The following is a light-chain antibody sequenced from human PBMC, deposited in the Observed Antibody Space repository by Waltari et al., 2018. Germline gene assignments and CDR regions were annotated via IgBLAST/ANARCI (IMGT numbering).Light chain of an antibody. V-gene: IGLV1-51*01. CDR2: DGS. CDR3: GTWDSSLSGAV. CDR1: SSNIGNNY. J-gene: IGLJ7*01. Sequence: QSVLTQPPSVSAAPGQRVTISCSGGSSNIGNNYVSWYRQFPGTAPKLLTYDGSERPSGIPGRFSGSKSGTSATLDITGLQAGDEADYCCGTWDSSLSGAVFGGGTHLTVL.